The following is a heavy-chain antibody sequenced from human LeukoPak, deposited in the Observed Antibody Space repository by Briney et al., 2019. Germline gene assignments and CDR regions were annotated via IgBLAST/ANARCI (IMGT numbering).Heavy chain of an antibody. D-gene: IGHD4-17*01. V-gene: IGHV4-34*01. Sequence: SETLSLTCAVYGGSFSGYYWSWIRQPPGKGLEWIGEINHSGSTNYNPSLKSRVTISVDTSKNQFSLKLSSVTAADTAVYYCARGPYGDSSYYYYYMDVWGKGTTVTVSS. CDR2: INHSGST. CDR1: GGSFSGYY. CDR3: ARGPYGDSSYYYYYMDV. J-gene: IGHJ6*03.